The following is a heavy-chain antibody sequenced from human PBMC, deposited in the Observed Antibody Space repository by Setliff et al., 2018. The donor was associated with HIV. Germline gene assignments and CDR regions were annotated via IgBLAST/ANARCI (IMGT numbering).Heavy chain of an antibody. CDR3: ARDRSGIAVAAPDAFDV. D-gene: IGHD6-19*01. Sequence: WASVKVSCKASGGSFRNYAINWVRQAPGQGLEWMGGIIPLLGTPNYAHKFQGRVTITADKYSSTVYMVLSSLRSEDSAVFYCARDRSGIAVAAPDAFDVWGQVTMVTVSS. V-gene: IGHV1-69*06. CDR2: IIPLLGTP. J-gene: IGHJ3*01. CDR1: GGSFRNYA.